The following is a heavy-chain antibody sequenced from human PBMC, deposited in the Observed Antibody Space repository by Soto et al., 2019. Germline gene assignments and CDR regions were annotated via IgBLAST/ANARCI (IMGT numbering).Heavy chain of an antibody. J-gene: IGHJ4*02. CDR3: ARWLDFWSGYFAY. CDR2: IKQDGSEK. Sequence: GGSVRLSCAASGFTFSSYWMSWVRQAPGKGLEWVANIKQDGSEKYYVDSVKGRFTISRDNAKNSLYLQMNSLRAEDTAVYYYARWLDFWSGYFAYWGQGTLVPVSS. D-gene: IGHD3-3*01. CDR1: GFTFSSYW. V-gene: IGHV3-7*01.